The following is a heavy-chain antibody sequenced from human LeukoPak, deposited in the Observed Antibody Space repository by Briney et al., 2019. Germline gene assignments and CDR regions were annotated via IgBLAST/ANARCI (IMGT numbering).Heavy chain of an antibody. CDR1: GFTFSDYS. J-gene: IGHJ6*02. D-gene: IGHD2-15*01. CDR2: ISSSSSYI. Sequence: PGGSLRLSCAVSGFTFSDYSTNWVRQAPGKGLEWVSSISSSSSYIYYADTVKGRFTISRDNAKNSLYLQMNSLRAEDTAVYYCARDPKPYCSGGSCYSEQSTVYYNNGMDVWGQGTTVTVSS. V-gene: IGHV3-21*01. CDR3: ARDPKPYCSGGSCYSEQSTVYYNNGMDV.